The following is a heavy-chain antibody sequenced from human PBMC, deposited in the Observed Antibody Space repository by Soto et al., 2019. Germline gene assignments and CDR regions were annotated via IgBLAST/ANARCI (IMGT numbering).Heavy chain of an antibody. V-gene: IGHV4-31*03. Sequence: SETLSLTCTVSGGSISSGGYYWNWIRQHPGKGLEWIGYIYYSGSTYYNPSLKSRVTISVDTSKNQFSLKLSSVTAADTAVYYCARVSGNSPTPFDYWGQGTLVTVSS. J-gene: IGHJ4*02. D-gene: IGHD1-7*01. CDR2: IYYSGST. CDR1: GGSISSGGYY. CDR3: ARVSGNSPTPFDY.